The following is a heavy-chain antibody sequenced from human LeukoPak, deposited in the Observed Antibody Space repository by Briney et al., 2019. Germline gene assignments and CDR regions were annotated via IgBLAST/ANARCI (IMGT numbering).Heavy chain of an antibody. V-gene: IGHV1-46*01. CDR2: INPSGGST. J-gene: IGHJ4*02. Sequence: ASVKVSYKASGYTFTSYYMHWVRQAPGQGLEWMGIINPSGGSTSYAQKFQGRVTMTRDTSTSTVYMELSSLRSEDTAVYYCARDRSKPEFIANYDLWNGPLNFWGQGSLVTVSS. CDR3: ARDRSKPEFIANYDLWNGPLNF. CDR1: GYTFTSYY. D-gene: IGHD3-3*01.